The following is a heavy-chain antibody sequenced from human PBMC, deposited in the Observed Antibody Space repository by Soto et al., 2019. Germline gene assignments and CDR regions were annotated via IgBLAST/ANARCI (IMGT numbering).Heavy chain of an antibody. CDR3: ATSCERLSLVTLGGLMPVGFDY. J-gene: IGHJ4*02. CDR1: GFTFNYYD. CDR2: ISDTGRDT. D-gene: IGHD3-16*01. V-gene: IGHV3-23*01. Sequence: EAQLLESGGGLVQPGGSLRLSCVASGFTFNYYDVTWVRRAPGKGLDWVSTISDTGRDTYFGDSVRGRFSISRVKSRHAVYLQMQSLTVDDTALYYCATSCERLSLVTLGGLMPVGFDYWGQGILVTVSS.